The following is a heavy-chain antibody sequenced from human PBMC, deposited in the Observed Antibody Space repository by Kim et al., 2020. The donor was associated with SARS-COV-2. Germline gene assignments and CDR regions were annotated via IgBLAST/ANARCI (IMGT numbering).Heavy chain of an antibody. J-gene: IGHJ6*02. D-gene: IGHD2-2*01. Sequence: FQGRVTMTRNTSISTAYMELSSLRSEDTAVYYCARAFQVDPGPYYYGMDVWGQGTTVTVSS. CDR3: ARAFQVDPGPYYYGMDV. V-gene: IGHV1-8*01.